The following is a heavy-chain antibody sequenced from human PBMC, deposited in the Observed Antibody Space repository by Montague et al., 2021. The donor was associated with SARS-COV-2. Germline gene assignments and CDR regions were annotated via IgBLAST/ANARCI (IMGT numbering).Heavy chain of an antibody. CDR1: GGSTASRY. CDR3: ARGWAFDP. CDR2: VYYTGST. J-gene: IGHJ3*01. V-gene: IGHV4-59*08. D-gene: IGHD6-19*01. Sequence: SETLSLTCTVSGGSTASRYWSWIRQSPGKRPEWIGYVYYTGSTKYNPSLQSRVTISVDTSKNHFSLRLNSVTAADTAVYFCARGWAFDPWGQGSLVTVSS.